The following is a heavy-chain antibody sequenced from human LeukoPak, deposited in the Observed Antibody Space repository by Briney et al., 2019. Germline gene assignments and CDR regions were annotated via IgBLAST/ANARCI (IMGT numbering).Heavy chain of an antibody. CDR1: GFTFSSYA. D-gene: IGHD1-26*01. CDR2: ISGSGGST. J-gene: IGHJ6*03. V-gene: IGHV3-23*01. Sequence: GGSLRLSCAASGFTFSSYAMSWVRQAPGKGLEWVSAISGSGGSTYYADSVKGRFTTSRDNSKNTLYLQMNSLRAEDTAVYYCAARRIVGATARYYYYYMDVWGKGTTVTVSS. CDR3: AARRIVGATARYYYYYMDV.